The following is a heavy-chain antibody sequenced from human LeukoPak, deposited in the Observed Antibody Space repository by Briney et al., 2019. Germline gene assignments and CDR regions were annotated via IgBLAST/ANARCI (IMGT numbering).Heavy chain of an antibody. J-gene: IGHJ4*01. CDR3: AREWIVGATGGFL. D-gene: IGHD1-26*01. CDR2: INHSGST. V-gene: IGHV4-34*01. CDR1: GGSFSGYY. Sequence: SETLSLTCAVYGGSFSGYYWSWIRQPPGKGLEWIGEINHSGSTNYNPSLKSRVTISVDTSKNQFSLKLSSVTAADTAVYYCAREWIVGATGGFLWGQGTLVTVSS.